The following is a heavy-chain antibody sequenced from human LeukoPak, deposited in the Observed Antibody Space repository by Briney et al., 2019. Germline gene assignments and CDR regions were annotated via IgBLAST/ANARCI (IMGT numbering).Heavy chain of an antibody. Sequence: SETLSLTCAVYGGSSSGYYWSWIRQPPGKGLEWIGEINHSGSTNYNPSLKSRVTISVDTSKNQFSLKLSSVTAADTAVYYCARAIFGVVIKLHPGRGFDYWGQGTLVTFSS. J-gene: IGHJ4*02. CDR3: ARAIFGVVIKLHPGRGFDY. D-gene: IGHD3-3*01. CDR1: GGSSSGYY. V-gene: IGHV4-34*01. CDR2: INHSGST.